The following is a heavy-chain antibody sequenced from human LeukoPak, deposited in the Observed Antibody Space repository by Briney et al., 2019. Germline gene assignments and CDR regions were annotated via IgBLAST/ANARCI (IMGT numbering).Heavy chain of an antibody. CDR1: GGSISSSSYY. J-gene: IGHJ5*02. CDR3: ARHWAGYSSGWFRWFDP. Sequence: SETLSLTCTVSGGSISSSSYYWGWIRQPPGKGLEWIGSIYYSGSTYYNPSLKSRVTISVDTSKNQFSLKLSSVTAADTAVYYCARHWAGYSSGWFRWFDPWGQGTLVTVSS. CDR2: IYYSGST. D-gene: IGHD6-19*01. V-gene: IGHV4-39*01.